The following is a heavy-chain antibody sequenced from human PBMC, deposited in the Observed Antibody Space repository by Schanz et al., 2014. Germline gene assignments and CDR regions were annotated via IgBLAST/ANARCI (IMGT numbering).Heavy chain of an antibody. J-gene: IGHJ4*02. CDR2: IGNGGVTI. CDR1: GFPFSDYF. V-gene: IGHV3-11*01. CDR3: ARSEGSVFDY. Sequence: QVQLVDSGGGLVKPGGSLRLSWTASGFPFSDYFMAWIRQPPGRGLEWVSYIGNGGVTIYYADSVKGRFTISRDNSKNTLYLQMNSLRAEDTAVYYCARSEGSVFDYWAQGTLVTVSS. D-gene: IGHD6-25*01.